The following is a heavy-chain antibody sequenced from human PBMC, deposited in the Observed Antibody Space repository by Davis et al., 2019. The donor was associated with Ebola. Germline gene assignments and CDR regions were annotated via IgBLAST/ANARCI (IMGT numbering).Heavy chain of an antibody. CDR2: IYSGGNT. CDR3: ARVRSGSYWRYFDY. D-gene: IGHD1-26*01. CDR1: GFTFGDYA. V-gene: IGHV3-66*01. Sequence: GGSLRLSCTASGFTFGDYAMSWVRQAPGKGLEWVSVIYSGGNTYYADSVKGRFTISRDNAKNTLYLQMNSLRAEDTAVYYCARVRSGSYWRYFDYWGQGTLVTVSS. J-gene: IGHJ4*02.